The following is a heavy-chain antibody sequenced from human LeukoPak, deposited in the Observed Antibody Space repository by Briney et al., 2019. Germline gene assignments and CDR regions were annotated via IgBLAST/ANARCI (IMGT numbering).Heavy chain of an antibody. V-gene: IGHV3-43*02. J-gene: IGHJ2*01. CDR2: IRGDGGTT. Sequence: GGSLRLSCAASGFTFDDYAMHWVRQAPGKGLEWVSLIRGDGGTTYYADSVKGRFTISRDNSKNSLYLQMNSLRTEDTALYYCAKDTCESSGYYRWYFDLWGRGTLVTVSS. D-gene: IGHD3-22*01. CDR3: AKDTCESSGYYRWYFDL. CDR1: GFTFDDYA.